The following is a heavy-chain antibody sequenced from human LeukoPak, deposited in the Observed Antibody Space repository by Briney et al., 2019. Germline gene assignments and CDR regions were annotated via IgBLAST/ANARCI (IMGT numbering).Heavy chain of an antibody. CDR1: GGSISRGGYY. CDR3: ARDRPYSSSWFSGYGMDV. Sequence: SQTLSLTCTVSGGSISRGGYYWSWIRQHPGKGLEWIGYIYYSGSTYYNPSLKSRVTISVDTSKNQFSLKLSSVTAADTAVYYCARDRPYSSSWFSGYGMDVWGQGTTVTVS. D-gene: IGHD6-13*01. J-gene: IGHJ6*02. CDR2: IYYSGST. V-gene: IGHV4-31*03.